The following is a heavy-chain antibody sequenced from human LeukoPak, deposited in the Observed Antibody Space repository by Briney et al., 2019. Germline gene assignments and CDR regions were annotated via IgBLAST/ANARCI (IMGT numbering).Heavy chain of an antibody. CDR2: IYTSWCT. CDR3: ARHDLAAPAYYYYMDV. J-gene: IGHJ6*03. D-gene: IGHD6-6*01. V-gene: IGHV4-4*07. Sequence: SETLSLTCTVSGVSISRYYWSWLRQPAGQGLEWIRRIYTSWCTNYNPLLKSRLTISVDTPKNQFSLMLSSESAGHPAVLFRARHDLAAPAYYYYMDVWGKGTTVTVSS. CDR1: GVSISRYY.